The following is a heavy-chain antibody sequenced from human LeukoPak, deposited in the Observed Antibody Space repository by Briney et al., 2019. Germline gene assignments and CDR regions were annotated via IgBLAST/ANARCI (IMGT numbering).Heavy chain of an antibody. V-gene: IGHV4-39*07. CDR1: GGSISSSSYY. CDR3: ARNHGGKGYFDY. J-gene: IGHJ4*02. Sequence: PSETLSLTCTVSGGSISSSSYYWGWIRQPPGKGLEWIGSIYYSGSTYYNPSLKSRVTISVDTSKNQFSLKLSSVTAADTAVYYCARNHGGKGYFDYWGQGTLVTVSS. D-gene: IGHD4-23*01. CDR2: IYYSGST.